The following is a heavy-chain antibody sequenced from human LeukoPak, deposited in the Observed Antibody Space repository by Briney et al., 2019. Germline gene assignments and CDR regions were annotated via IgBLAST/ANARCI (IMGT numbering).Heavy chain of an antibody. CDR3: ARPARGYSYGHFDY. V-gene: IGHV3-23*01. J-gene: IGHJ4*02. D-gene: IGHD5-18*01. CDR1: GFTFSSYA. CDR2: ISGSGGST. Sequence: PGGSPRLSCAASGFTFSSYAMSWVRQAPGKGLEWVSAISGSGGSTYYADSVKGRFTISRDNSKNTLYLQMNSLRAEDTAVYYCARPARGYSYGHFDYWGQGTLVTVSS.